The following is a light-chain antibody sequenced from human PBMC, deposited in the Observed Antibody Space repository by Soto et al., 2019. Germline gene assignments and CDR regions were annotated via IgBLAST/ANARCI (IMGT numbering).Light chain of an antibody. J-gene: IGLJ1*01. CDR1: SSNIGSNY. CDR2: RNN. CDR3: AAWDDSLYGYV. Sequence: QSVLTQPPSASGTPGQGVTISCSGSSSNIGSNYVYWYQQLPGTAPKLLIYRNNQRPSGVPDRFSGSKSGTSASLAISGLRSEDEADYYCAAWDDSLYGYVFGTGTKLTVL. V-gene: IGLV1-47*01.